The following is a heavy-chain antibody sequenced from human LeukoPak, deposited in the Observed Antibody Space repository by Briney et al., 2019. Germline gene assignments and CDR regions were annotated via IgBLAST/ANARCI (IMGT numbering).Heavy chain of an antibody. D-gene: IGHD3-3*01. CDR2: INPNSGGT. V-gene: IGHV1-2*02. Sequence: ASVKVSCKASGYTFTGYYMHWVRQAPGQGLEWMGWINPNSGGTNYAQKFQGRVTMTRDTSISTAYMELSRLRSDDTAVYYCARDRERDWAPYDFWSGPRWFDPWGQGTLVTVSS. CDR3: ARDRERDWAPYDFWSGPRWFDP. J-gene: IGHJ5*02. CDR1: GYTFTGYY.